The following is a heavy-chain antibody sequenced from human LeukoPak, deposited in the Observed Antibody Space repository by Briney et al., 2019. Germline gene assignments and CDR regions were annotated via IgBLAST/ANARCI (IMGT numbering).Heavy chain of an antibody. Sequence: PGGSLRLSCAASGFTFSSYAMHWVRQAPGKGLEWEAVISYDGSNKYYADSVKGRFTISRDNSKNTLYLQMNSLRAEDTAVYYCARDREVATIVYYFDYWGQGTLVTVSS. CDR1: GFTFSSYA. J-gene: IGHJ4*02. CDR3: ARDREVATIVYYFDY. D-gene: IGHD5-12*01. V-gene: IGHV3-30*04. CDR2: ISYDGSNK.